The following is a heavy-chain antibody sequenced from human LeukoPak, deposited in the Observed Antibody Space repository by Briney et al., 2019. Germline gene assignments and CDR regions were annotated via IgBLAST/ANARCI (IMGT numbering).Heavy chain of an antibody. Sequence: GGSLRLSCTASGFTFGDYAMSWVRQAPGKGLEWVGFVRSKVYGGTTEYAASVKGRFSISRDDSKRIAYLQMNSLKTEDTAVYYCNREDMYYDFWSGLDYWGQGTLVTVSS. V-gene: IGHV3-49*04. J-gene: IGHJ4*02. CDR2: VRSKVYGGTT. CDR1: GFTFGDYA. D-gene: IGHD3-3*01. CDR3: NREDMYYDFWSGLDY.